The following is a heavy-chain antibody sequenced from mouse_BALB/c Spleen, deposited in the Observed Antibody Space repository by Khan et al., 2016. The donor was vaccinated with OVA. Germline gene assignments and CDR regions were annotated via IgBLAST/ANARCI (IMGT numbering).Heavy chain of an antibody. J-gene: IGHJ4*01. Sequence: QVQLKESGPGLAAPSQSLSITCPVSGFSLTGYGVNWVRQPPGKGLEWLGMIWGDGSTDYNSALKSRLNLSKDNSKSHVFLKMNSLQTDDTARYYCARAYYGNYREAMDYWGQGTSVTVSS. V-gene: IGHV2-6-7*01. CDR2: IWGDGST. CDR1: GFSLTGYG. CDR3: ARAYYGNYREAMDY. D-gene: IGHD2-10*01.